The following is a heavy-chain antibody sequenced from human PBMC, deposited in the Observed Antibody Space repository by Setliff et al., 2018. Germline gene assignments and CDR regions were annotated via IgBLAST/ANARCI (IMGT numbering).Heavy chain of an antibody. CDR3: ARKGISALSGAFDM. CDR1: GGSISNYY. D-gene: IGHD1-26*01. J-gene: IGHJ3*02. CDR2: IYTSGSA. V-gene: IGHV4-4*07. Sequence: PSETLSLTCTVSGGSISNYYWSWIRQHAGKGLEWIGRIYTSGSANYNPSLKSRVTMSVDTSKNQFSLKLSSVTAADTAVYYCARKGISALSGAFDMWGQGTMVTVSS.